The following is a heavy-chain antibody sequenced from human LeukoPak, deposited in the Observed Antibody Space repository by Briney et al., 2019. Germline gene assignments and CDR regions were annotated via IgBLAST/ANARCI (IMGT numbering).Heavy chain of an antibody. Sequence: GGSLRLSCAASGFTFSSYAMSWVRQAPGKGLEWASVISGSGSSTYHADSVKGRFTISRDNSKTAVYLQMNSLRADDTAVYYCAKDRGAAAGPYYFDYWGQGTLVTVSA. CDR3: AKDRGAAAGPYYFDY. CDR1: GFTFSSYA. J-gene: IGHJ4*02. CDR2: ISGSGSST. V-gene: IGHV3-23*01. D-gene: IGHD6-13*01.